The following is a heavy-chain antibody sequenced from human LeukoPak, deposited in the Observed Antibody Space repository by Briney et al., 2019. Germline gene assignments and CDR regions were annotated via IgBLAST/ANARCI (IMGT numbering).Heavy chain of an antibody. CDR2: ISEPADSK. CDR3: AKADATIGGAFDT. D-gene: IGHD3-16*01. V-gene: IGHV3-23*01. CDR1: RFIFRNYA. J-gene: IGHJ3*02. Sequence: GGSLRLSCAASRFIFRNYAMSWVRQAPGRGLEWLSIISEPADSKYYADSVKGRFTISRDNPRSTLYLEMNILRAEDTAVYYCAKADATIGGAFDTWGQGTMVIVSS.